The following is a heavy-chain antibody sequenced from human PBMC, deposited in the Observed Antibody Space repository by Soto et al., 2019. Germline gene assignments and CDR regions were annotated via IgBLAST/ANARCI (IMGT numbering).Heavy chain of an antibody. Sequence: QVQLVQSGAEVKKPGSSVKVSCKASGGTFSSYAISWVRQAPGQGLEWMGGIIPIFGTANYAQKFQGRVTITADESTSTADMELSSLRSEDTAVYYCARPETYYYDSSDAFDIWGQGTMVTVSS. J-gene: IGHJ3*02. V-gene: IGHV1-69*12. CDR3: ARPETYYYDSSDAFDI. D-gene: IGHD3-22*01. CDR2: IIPIFGTA. CDR1: GGTFSSYA.